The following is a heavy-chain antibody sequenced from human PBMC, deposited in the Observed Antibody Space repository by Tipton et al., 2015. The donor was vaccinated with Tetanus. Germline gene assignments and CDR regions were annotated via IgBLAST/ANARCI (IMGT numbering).Heavy chain of an antibody. J-gene: IGHJ6*03. V-gene: IGHV3-7*01. Sequence: SLRLSCVASGFTLTNYAMSWVRQAPGKGLEWVANINRNGGGKYYVDSVKGRFTISRDEAKKSVYLEMSSLTAGDTAVYYCARDRGEDWTNFYYMDVWGKGATVTVSS. D-gene: IGHD3/OR15-3a*01. CDR2: INRNGGGK. CDR1: GFTLTNYA. CDR3: ARDRGEDWTNFYYMDV.